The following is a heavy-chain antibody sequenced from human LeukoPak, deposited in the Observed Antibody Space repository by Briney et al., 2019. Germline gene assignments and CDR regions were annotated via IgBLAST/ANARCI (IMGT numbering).Heavy chain of an antibody. Sequence: GGSLRLSCAASGFSFSSTWMHWVRHAPGKGLVWVSRIKSDGISAIYADSVKGRFTISRDNAKNTLYLQINSLRAEDTAVYYCVRDRYYSLDYWGQGTLVTVSS. CDR3: VRDRYYSLDY. J-gene: IGHJ4*02. D-gene: IGHD3-10*01. CDR2: IKSDGISA. CDR1: GFSFSSTW. V-gene: IGHV3-74*01.